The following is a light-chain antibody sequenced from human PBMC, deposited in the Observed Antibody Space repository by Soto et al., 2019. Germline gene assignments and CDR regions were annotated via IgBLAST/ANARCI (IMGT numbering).Light chain of an antibody. CDR1: TSDIGHYNY. CDR3: SSYAGSSNV. V-gene: IGLV2-8*01. J-gene: IGLJ1*01. Sequence: QSALTQPASVSGSPGQSVTISCTATTSDIGHYNYVSWYQQHPGKAPKLMIYEVNKRPSGVPDRFSGSKSGNTASLTVSGLQAEDEADYYCSSYAGSSNVFGTGTKVTVL. CDR2: EVN.